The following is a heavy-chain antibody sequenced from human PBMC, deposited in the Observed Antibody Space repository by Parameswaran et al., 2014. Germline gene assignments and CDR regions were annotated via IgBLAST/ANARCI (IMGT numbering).Heavy chain of an antibody. CDR3: ARLLDYGAHPLDS. Sequence: VRQMPGKGLESMGIIHPGDSDTRYSPSFQGQVTISADKSINTAYLQWSSLKASDTATYYCARLLDYGAHPLDSWGQGTPVTVSS. CDR2: IHPGDSDT. J-gene: IGHJ4*02. V-gene: IGHV5-51*01. D-gene: IGHD4-17*01.